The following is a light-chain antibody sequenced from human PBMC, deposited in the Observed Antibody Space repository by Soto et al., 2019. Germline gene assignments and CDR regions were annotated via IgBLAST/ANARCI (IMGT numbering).Light chain of an antibody. Sequence: QSALTQPASVSGSPGQSITISCTGTSSDVGGYNYVSWYQHHPGKAPKLMIYDVSNRPSGVSNRFSGSKSGNTASLTISGLQAEDEADYYCSSYTSSGTLVVGTGTKLTVL. CDR1: SSDVGGYNY. V-gene: IGLV2-14*03. J-gene: IGLJ1*01. CDR2: DVS. CDR3: SSYTSSGTLV.